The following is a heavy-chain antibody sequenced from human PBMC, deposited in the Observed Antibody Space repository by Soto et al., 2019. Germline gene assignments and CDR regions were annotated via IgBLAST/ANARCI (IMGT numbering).Heavy chain of an antibody. J-gene: IGHJ4*02. CDR3: ARATYYYDSSGCPPGYYFDY. V-gene: IGHV3-48*03. CDR2: ISSSGSTI. D-gene: IGHD3-22*01. Sequence: GGPRRRSWAASGFTFSRYEMNWVRQAPGKGLEWVSYISSSGSTIYYADSVKGRFTISRDNAKNSLYLQMNSLRAEDTAAYYCARATYYYDSSGCPPGYYFDYWGQGTLVTVSS. CDR1: GFTFSRYE.